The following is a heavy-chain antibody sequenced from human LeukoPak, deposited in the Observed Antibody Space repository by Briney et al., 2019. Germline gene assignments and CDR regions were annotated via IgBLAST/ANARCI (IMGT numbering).Heavy chain of an antibody. CDR3: ARDIVGASYFDY. D-gene: IGHD1-26*01. V-gene: IGHV4-61*02. CDR2: IYTSGST. Sequence: PSETLSLTCTVSGGSISSGSYYWSWIRQPAGKGLEWIGRIYTSGSTNYNPSLKSRVTISVDTSKNQFSLKLSSVTAADTAVYYCARDIVGASYFDYWGQGTLVTVSS. CDR1: GGSISSGSYY. J-gene: IGHJ4*02.